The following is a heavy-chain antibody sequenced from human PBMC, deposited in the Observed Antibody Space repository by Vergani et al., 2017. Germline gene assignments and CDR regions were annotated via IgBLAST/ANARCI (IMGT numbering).Heavy chain of an antibody. CDR2: IIPIFGTA. CDR1: GGSFSSSA. J-gene: IGHJ4*02. V-gene: IGHV1-69*01. CDR3: ARVEQLWVGELPKY. Sequence: QVHLVQAGAEVKKPGSSVKVSCKASGGSFSSSAISWVRQAAGQGLEWMGGIIPIFGTANYAQKFQGRVTITADESTSTAYMELSSLRSEDTAVYYCARVEQLWVGELPKYWGQGTLVTVSS. D-gene: IGHD3-10*01.